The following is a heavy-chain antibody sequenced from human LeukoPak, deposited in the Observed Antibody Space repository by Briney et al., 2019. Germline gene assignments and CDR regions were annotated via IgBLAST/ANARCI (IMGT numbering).Heavy chain of an antibody. CDR2: ISAYNGNT. D-gene: IGHD6-19*01. V-gene: IGHV1-18*01. CDR1: GYTFTSYG. Sequence: ASVKVSCKASGYTFTSYGISWVRQAAGQGLEWMGWISAYNGNTNYAQKLQGRVTMTTDTSTSTAYMELRSLRSDDTAVYYCAREYIAVAGTLYDYWGQGTLVTVSS. CDR3: AREYIAVAGTLYDY. J-gene: IGHJ4*02.